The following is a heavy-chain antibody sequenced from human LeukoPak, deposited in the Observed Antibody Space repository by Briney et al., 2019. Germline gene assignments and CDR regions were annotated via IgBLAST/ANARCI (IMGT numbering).Heavy chain of an antibody. Sequence: SETLSLTCTVSGGSISSYYWSWIRQPPGKGLEWIGYIYYSGSTNYNPSLKSRVTISVDTSKNQFSLKLSSVTAADTAVYYCARLMFFYCSGGSCYYALDIWGQGTMVTVSS. CDR3: ARLMFFYCSGGSCYYALDI. D-gene: IGHD2-15*01. J-gene: IGHJ3*02. CDR1: GGSISSYY. CDR2: IYYSGST. V-gene: IGHV4-59*08.